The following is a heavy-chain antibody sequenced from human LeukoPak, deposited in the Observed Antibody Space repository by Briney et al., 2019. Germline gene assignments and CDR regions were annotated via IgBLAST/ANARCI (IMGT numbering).Heavy chain of an antibody. Sequence: SETLSLTCAVSGGSISSSNWWSWVRQPPGKGLEWIGEIYHSGSTNYNPSLKSRVTISVDTSKNQFSLKLSSVTAADTAVYYCATLGSRDGYNYFDYWGQGTLVTVSS. D-gene: IGHD5-24*01. CDR2: IYHSGST. CDR1: GGSISSSNW. V-gene: IGHV4-4*02. J-gene: IGHJ4*02. CDR3: ATLGSRDGYNYFDY.